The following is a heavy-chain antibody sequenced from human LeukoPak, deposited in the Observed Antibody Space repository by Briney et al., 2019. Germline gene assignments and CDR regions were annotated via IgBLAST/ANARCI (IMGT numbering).Heavy chain of an antibody. CDR3: ARGMYSRDWYYFDY. V-gene: IGHV3-33*01. Sequence: GGSLRPSCAASGFTFSSYGMHWVRQAPGKGLEWVAVIWYDGSNKNYADSMKGRSTISSDSSKNTLYLQMNSLRAEDTAVYYCARGMYSRDWYYFDYWGQGTLVTVSS. CDR2: IWYDGSNK. CDR1: GFTFSSYG. D-gene: IGHD6-19*01. J-gene: IGHJ4*02.